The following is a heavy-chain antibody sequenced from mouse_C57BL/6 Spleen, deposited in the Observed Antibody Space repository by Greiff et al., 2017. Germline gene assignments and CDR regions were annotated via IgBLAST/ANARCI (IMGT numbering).Heavy chain of an antibody. Sequence: QVQLQQSGPELVKPGASVKISCTASGYSFTSYYIHWVKQRPGQGLAWIGWIYPGSGNTKYNEKFKGKATLTADTSSSTAYMQLSSLTSEDSAVYYCAREGIYYGTRYCDVWGTGTTVTVSS. CDR1: GYSFTSYY. D-gene: IGHD2-1*01. V-gene: IGHV1-66*01. CDR2: IYPGSGNT. CDR3: AREGIYYGTRYCDV. J-gene: IGHJ1*03.